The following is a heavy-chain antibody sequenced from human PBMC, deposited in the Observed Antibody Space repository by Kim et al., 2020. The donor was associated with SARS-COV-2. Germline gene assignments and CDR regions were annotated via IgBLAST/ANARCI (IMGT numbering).Heavy chain of an antibody. J-gene: IGHJ5*02. CDR3: ARLGGRITIFGVGNNWFDP. V-gene: IGHV4-39*01. Sequence: SRVTISVDTYKNQFSLKLSSVTAADTAVYYCARLGGRITIFGVGNNWFDPWGQGTLVTVSS. D-gene: IGHD3-3*01.